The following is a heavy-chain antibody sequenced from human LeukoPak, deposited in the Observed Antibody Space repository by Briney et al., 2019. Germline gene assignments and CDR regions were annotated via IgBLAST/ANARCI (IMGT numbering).Heavy chain of an antibody. J-gene: IGHJ3*02. CDR3: AGWLLGGDDAFDI. V-gene: IGHV4-39*07. CDR2: IYYAGTT. Sequence: PSETLSLTCTVSGGSLINNNYYWGWIRQPPGKGLEWIGTIYYAGTTYYNASLKSRVTISVDTSKNQFSLKLSSVTAADTAVYYCAGWLLGGDDAFDIWGQGTMVTVSS. CDR1: GGSLINNNYY. D-gene: IGHD3-9*01.